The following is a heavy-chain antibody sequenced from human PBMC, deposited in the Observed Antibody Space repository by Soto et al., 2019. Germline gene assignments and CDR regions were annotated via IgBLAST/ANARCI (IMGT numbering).Heavy chain of an antibody. CDR1: GFTCSSYS. V-gene: IGHV3-48*01. Sequence: GGSLRLSCAASGFTCSSYSMNWVRQAPGKGLEWVSYISSSSSTIYYADSVKGRFTISRDNAKNSLYLQMNSLRAEDTAVYYCARDKLLFGVVKRSFDYWGQGTLVTVSS. CDR3: ARDKLLFGVVKRSFDY. D-gene: IGHD3-3*01. CDR2: ISSSSSTI. J-gene: IGHJ4*02.